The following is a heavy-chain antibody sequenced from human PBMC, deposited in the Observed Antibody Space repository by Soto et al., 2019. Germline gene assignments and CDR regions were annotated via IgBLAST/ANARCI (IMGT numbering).Heavy chain of an antibody. CDR2: ISGSGGST. Sequence: PGGSLRLSCAASGFTFSSYAMSWVRQAPGKGLEWVSAISGSGGSTFFADSVKGRFTISRDNSKNTLYLQMNSLRDEDTAVFYCVKDNDYGGNPWYFDYWGQGTLVT. D-gene: IGHD4-17*01. CDR1: GFTFSSYA. V-gene: IGHV3-23*01. CDR3: VKDNDYGGNPWYFDY. J-gene: IGHJ4*02.